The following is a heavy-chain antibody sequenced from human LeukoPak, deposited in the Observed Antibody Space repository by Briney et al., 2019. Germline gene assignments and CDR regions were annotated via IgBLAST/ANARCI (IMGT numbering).Heavy chain of an antibody. D-gene: IGHD3-3*01. CDR3: ARLRYDFWSGSYAIFDY. J-gene: IGHJ4*02. V-gene: IGHV4-4*07. Sequence: SSETLSLTCTVSGGSISSYYWSWIRQPAGKGLEWIGRIYTSGSTNYNPSLKSRVTMSVDTSKNQFSLKLSSVTAADTAVYYCARLRYDFWSGSYAIFDYWGQGTLVTVSS. CDR1: GGSISSYY. CDR2: IYTSGST.